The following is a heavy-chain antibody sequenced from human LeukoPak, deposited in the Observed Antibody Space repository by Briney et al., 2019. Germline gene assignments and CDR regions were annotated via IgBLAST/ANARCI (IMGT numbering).Heavy chain of an antibody. D-gene: IGHD1-26*01. CDR2: MKQDGSGE. CDR3: AREWAIVGATTGLLGY. V-gene: IGHV3-7*01. Sequence: GESLRLSCVASGFNFSIYWMTWVRQAPGKGPEWVANMKQDGSGEFYVDSVKGRFTVSRDNSKNTLYLQMNSLRAEDTAVYYCAREWAIVGATTGLLGYWGQGTLVTVSS. J-gene: IGHJ4*02. CDR1: GFNFSIYW.